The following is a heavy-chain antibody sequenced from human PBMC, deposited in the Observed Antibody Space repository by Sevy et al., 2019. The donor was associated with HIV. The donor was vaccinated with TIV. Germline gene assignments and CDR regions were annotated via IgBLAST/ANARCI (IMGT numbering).Heavy chain of an antibody. CDR3: ALERLSSDVAEYFQN. CDR2: ISFDATNK. V-gene: IGHV3-30-3*01. CDR1: GFTFNRYS. Sequence: GGSLRLSCAASGFTFNRYSMHWVRQAPGKGLEWVATISFDATNKHYADSVKGRFTISRDKFQNSLFLQMDSLRPEDTAVYYCALERLSSDVAEYFQNWGQGTLVTVSS. J-gene: IGHJ1*01. D-gene: IGHD1-1*01.